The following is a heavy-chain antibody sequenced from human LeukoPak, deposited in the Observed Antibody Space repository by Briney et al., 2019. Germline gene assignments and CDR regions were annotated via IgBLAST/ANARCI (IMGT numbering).Heavy chain of an antibody. CDR3: ARGYCSGGTCYLVENWLDP. D-gene: IGHD2-15*01. J-gene: IGHJ5*02. Sequence: GASVKVSCKASGYTLTAYYIYWVRQAPGQGLEWRGRIKPNSGGTDYAQNFQGRVTMTRDTSISTAYMELSRLRSDDTAVYYCARGYCSGGTCYLVENWLDPWGQGTLVTVSS. CDR1: GYTLTAYY. V-gene: IGHV1-2*06. CDR2: IKPNSGGT.